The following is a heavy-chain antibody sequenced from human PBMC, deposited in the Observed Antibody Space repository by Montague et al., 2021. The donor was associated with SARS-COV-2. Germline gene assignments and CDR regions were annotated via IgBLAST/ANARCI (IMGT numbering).Heavy chain of an antibody. V-gene: IGHV3-30*04. CDR2: ISYDGSNK. CDR1: GFTFSSYA. Sequence: SLRLSCAASGFTFSSYAMHWVRQAPGKGLEWVAVISYDGSNKYYADSVKGRFTISRDNSKNTLYLQMNSLRAEDTAVYYCARDFLPLLAYYYGMDVWGQGTPVTVSS. D-gene: IGHD3-3*01. CDR3: ARDFLPLLAYYYGMDV. J-gene: IGHJ6*02.